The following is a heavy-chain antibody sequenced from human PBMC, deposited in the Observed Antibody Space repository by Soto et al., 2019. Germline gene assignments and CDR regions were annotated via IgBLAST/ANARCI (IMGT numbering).Heavy chain of an antibody. D-gene: IGHD3-22*01. CDR2: IWYDGSNK. CDR1: GFTFSSYG. Sequence: GGSLRLSCAASGFTFSSYGMHWVRQAPGKGLEWVAVIWYDGSNKYYADSVKGRFTISRDNSKNTLYLQMNSLRAEDTAVYYCARDRVYYDSSGYYSAFDYWGQGTLVTVSS. V-gene: IGHV3-33*01. J-gene: IGHJ4*02. CDR3: ARDRVYYDSSGYYSAFDY.